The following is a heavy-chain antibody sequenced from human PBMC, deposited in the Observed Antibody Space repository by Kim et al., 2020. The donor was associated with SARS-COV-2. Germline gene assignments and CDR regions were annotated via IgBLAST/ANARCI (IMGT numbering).Heavy chain of an antibody. D-gene: IGHD2-21*01. V-gene: IGHV3-7*01. CDR1: GFTFSNYW. J-gene: IGHJ4*02. Sequence: GGSLRLSCAASGFTFSNYWMSWVRQAPGKGLEWVANIQQDGNEKYYVNSMKGRFTISRDNAKNSLYLQMNSLRAEDTAVYCCARDIRGEPFGCWGQGTLVTVSS. CDR2: IQQDGNEK. CDR3: ARDIRGEPFGC.